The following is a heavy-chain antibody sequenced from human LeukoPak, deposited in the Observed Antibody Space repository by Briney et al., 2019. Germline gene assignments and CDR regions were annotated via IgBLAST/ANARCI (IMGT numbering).Heavy chain of an antibody. V-gene: IGHV4-39*01. J-gene: IGHJ4*02. D-gene: IGHD3-10*01. CDR2: IFYSGST. Sequence: PSETLSPTCTVSGGSISSSSYYWGWIRQPPGKGLEWIGSIFYSGSTFYNPSLKSRVTISVDTSKNQFSLKLTSVTAADTAVFYCARQGSYSYGSGTYYNGHFDYWAQGILVTVSS. CDR1: GGSISSSSYY. CDR3: ARQGSYSYGSGTYYNGHFDY.